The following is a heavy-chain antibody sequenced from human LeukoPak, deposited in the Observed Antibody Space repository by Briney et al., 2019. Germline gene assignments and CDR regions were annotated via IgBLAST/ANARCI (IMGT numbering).Heavy chain of an antibody. CDR1: GFTFSRYA. CDR3: AKGDYGDYTPFDY. CDR2: ISGSGGST. V-gene: IGHV3-23*01. J-gene: IGHJ4*02. Sequence: QPGGSLRLSCAATGFTFSRYAMSWVRQAPGKGLEWVSAISGSGGSTYYADSVKGRFTISRDNSKNTLYLQMNSLRAEDTAVYYCAKGDYGDYTPFDYWGQGTLVTVSS. D-gene: IGHD4-17*01.